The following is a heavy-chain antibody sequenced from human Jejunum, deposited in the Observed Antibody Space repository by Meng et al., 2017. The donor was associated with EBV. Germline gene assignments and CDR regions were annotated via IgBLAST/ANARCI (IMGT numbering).Heavy chain of an antibody. CDR1: GYTFTSND. J-gene: IGHJ4*02. CDR2: MNPSSDDT. V-gene: IGHV1-8*01. D-gene: IGHD6-13*01. CDR3: ARAVGAAGSMVNFDY. Sequence: QGDLVQSGAEVKKPGASVKVSCKASGYTFTSNDINWVRQATGQGLEWIGWMNPSSDDTGFAQKFQGRVTVTRDNSINTAYMELSSLTSDDTAVYYCARAVGAAGSMVNFDYWGQGTLVTVSS.